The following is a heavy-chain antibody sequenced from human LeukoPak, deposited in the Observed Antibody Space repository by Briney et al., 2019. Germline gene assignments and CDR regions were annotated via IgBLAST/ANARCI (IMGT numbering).Heavy chain of an antibody. D-gene: IGHD6-19*01. CDR1: GGSIGSDY. V-gene: IGHV4-59*08. J-gene: IGHJ4*02. Sequence: SETLSLTCTVSGGSIGSDYWTWIRQPPGKGLESIGYIYYTGGTNYNPSLKSRVTISVDTSKNQFSLKLSSVTAADTAVYFCAKYGNSGWVIDNWGQGTLVTVSS. CDR2: IYYTGGT. CDR3: AKYGNSGWVIDN.